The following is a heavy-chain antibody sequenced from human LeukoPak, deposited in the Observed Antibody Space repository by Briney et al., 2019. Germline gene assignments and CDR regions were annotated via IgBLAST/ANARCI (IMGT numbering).Heavy chain of an antibody. CDR1: GYTFTSYD. Sequence: ASVKVSCKASGYTFTSYDINWVRQATGQGLEWMGWMNPNSGNTGYAQKFQGRVTMTRNTSISTAYMELSSLRSEDTAAYYCARLIVGAYYYYYYMDVWGKGTTVTISS. CDR3: ARLIVGAYYYYYYMDV. V-gene: IGHV1-8*01. D-gene: IGHD1-26*01. J-gene: IGHJ6*03. CDR2: MNPNSGNT.